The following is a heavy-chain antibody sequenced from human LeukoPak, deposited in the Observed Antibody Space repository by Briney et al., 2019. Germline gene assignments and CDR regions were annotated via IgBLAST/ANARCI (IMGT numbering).Heavy chain of an antibody. Sequence: ASVKVSCKASGGTFSSYAISWVRQAPGRGLEWMGGINPNSGGTNYAQKFQGRVTMTRDTSISTAYMELSRLRSDDTAVYYCARDRHSGYDGVLGYWGQGTLVTVSS. CDR2: INPNSGGT. V-gene: IGHV1-2*02. J-gene: IGHJ4*02. D-gene: IGHD5-12*01. CDR1: GGTFSSYA. CDR3: ARDRHSGYDGVLGY.